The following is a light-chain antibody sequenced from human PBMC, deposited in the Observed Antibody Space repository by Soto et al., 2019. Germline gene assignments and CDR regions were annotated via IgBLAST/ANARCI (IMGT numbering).Light chain of an antibody. Sequence: DLEMTQSPSTLSASVGDGVTITYRSSQSISSWLAWYQQKPGKAPKLLIYKASSLESGVPSRFSGSGSGTEFTLTISSLQPDDFATYYCQQYNSYSSTFGQGTKVDIK. CDR1: QSISSW. J-gene: IGKJ1*01. CDR3: QQYNSYSST. CDR2: KAS. V-gene: IGKV1-5*03.